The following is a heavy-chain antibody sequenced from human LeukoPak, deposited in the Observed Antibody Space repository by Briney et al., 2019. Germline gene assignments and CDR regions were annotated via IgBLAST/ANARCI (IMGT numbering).Heavy chain of an antibody. Sequence: GGSLRLSCAASGFTFSSYAMHWVRQAPGKGLEWVAVISYDGSNKYYADSVKGRFTISRDNSKNTLYLQMNSLRAEDTAVYYCARVAVAGTNLYFDYWGQRTLVTVSS. J-gene: IGHJ4*02. CDR2: ISYDGSNK. CDR3: ARVAVAGTNLYFDY. CDR1: GFTFSSYA. V-gene: IGHV3-30*04. D-gene: IGHD6-19*01.